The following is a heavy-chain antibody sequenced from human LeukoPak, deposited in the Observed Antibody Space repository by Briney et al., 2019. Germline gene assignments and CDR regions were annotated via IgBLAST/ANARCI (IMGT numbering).Heavy chain of an antibody. V-gene: IGHV4-34*01. Sequence: KPSETLSLTCAVYGVSFSGYYWSWIRQPPGKGLEWIGEINHSGSTNYNPSLKSRVTISVDTSKNQFSLNLTSVTAADTAVYYCARHKSPLPLHWGQGTLVTVSS. CDR3: ARHKSPLPLH. CDR1: GVSFSGYY. J-gene: IGHJ4*02. CDR2: INHSGST. D-gene: IGHD3-10*01.